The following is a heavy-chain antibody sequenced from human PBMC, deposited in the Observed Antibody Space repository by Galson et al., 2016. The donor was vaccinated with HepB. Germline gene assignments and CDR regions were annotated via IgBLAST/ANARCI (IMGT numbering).Heavy chain of an antibody. CDR2: INPTGGST. CDR3: ARGGGKTSTMDV. Sequence: SVKVSCKASGYTLTSYYMNWVRQAPGQGLEWMGMINPTGGSTTYAQKFQGRVTMTRDTSTSTVYMELSSLRTEDTAAYYCARGGGKTSTMDVWGQGTTVTVSS. D-gene: IGHD3-16*01. V-gene: IGHV1-46*01. J-gene: IGHJ6*02. CDR1: GYTLTSYY.